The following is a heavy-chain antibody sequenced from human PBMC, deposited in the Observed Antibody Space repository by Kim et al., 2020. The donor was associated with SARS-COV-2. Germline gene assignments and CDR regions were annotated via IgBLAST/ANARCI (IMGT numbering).Heavy chain of an antibody. CDR1: GYTFTGYY. V-gene: IGHV1-2*02. CDR2: INPNSGGT. Sequence: ASVKVSCKASGYTFTGYYMHWVRQAPGQGLEWMGWINPNSGGTNYAQKFQGRVTMTRDTSISTAYMELSRLRSDDTAVYYCARDRGGRRYSSSSATVPSWGQGTLVTVSS. D-gene: IGHD6-6*01. J-gene: IGHJ4*02. CDR3: ARDRGGRRYSSSSATVPS.